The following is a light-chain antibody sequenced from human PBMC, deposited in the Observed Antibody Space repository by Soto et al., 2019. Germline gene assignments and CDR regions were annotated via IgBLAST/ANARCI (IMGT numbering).Light chain of an antibody. Sequence: EIVLAQSPATLSLSPGEGAALSCRASQSIPSSYLAWYQQKPGQAPRLLIFAASSRAPGIPARFSGSGSGTDFTLTISRLEPEDFAVYYCQQYDNSMLSFGGGTKIQI. CDR3: QQYDNSMLS. CDR1: QSIPSSY. CDR2: AAS. V-gene: IGKV3-20*01. J-gene: IGKJ4*01.